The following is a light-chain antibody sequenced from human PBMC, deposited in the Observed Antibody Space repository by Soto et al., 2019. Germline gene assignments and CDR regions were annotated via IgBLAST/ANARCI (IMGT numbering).Light chain of an antibody. CDR2: KVS. V-gene: IGKV2-30*02. Sequence: DVVMPQSPLSLPVTLGQPASISCRSNQSLVHSDGIAYFSWFQQRPGRSPRRLIYKVSNRDSGVPARFSGSGSGTDFALKISRVEAEDVGVYYCMQALQTPWTFGQGTKVDI. J-gene: IGKJ1*01. CDR1: QSLVHSDGIAY. CDR3: MQALQTPWT.